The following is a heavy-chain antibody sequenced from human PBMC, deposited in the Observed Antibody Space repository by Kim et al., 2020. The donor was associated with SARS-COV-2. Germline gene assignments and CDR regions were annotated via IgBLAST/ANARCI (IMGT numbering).Heavy chain of an antibody. V-gene: IGHV4-4*07. D-gene: IGHD6-13*01. CDR1: GASITTYY. Sequence: SETLSLTCTVSGASITTYYWNWIRRPAGKGLEWIGRIYGGTTNYNPSLMSRVTMSVDTSKNQFSLNLSSMTAADTAVYYCARGSSWATAGHFDSWGQGVLVTVSS. J-gene: IGHJ4*02. CDR2: IYGGTT. CDR3: ARGSSWATAGHFDS.